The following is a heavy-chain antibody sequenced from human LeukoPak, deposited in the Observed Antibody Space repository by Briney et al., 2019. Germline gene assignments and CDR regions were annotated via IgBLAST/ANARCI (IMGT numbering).Heavy chain of an antibody. D-gene: IGHD7-27*01. CDR1: GGTFSSYA. CDR3: ARTTNWADAFDI. V-gene: IGHV1-69*13. Sequence: SVKVSCKASGGTFSSYAISWVRQAPGQGLEWMGGIIPIFGTANYAQKFQGRVTITADESTSTAYMELSSLRSEDTAVYYCARTTNWADAFDIWGQGTMVTVSS. CDR2: IIPIFGTA. J-gene: IGHJ3*02.